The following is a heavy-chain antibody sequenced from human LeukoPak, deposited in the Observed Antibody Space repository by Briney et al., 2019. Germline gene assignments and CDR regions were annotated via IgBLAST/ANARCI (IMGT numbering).Heavy chain of an antibody. CDR1: GFTFSSYG. D-gene: IGHD4-17*01. V-gene: IGHV3-30*03. CDR2: ISYDGGNK. CDR3: ASPDYGDSKYYFDY. Sequence: GRSLRLSCAASGFTFSSYGMHWVRQAPGKGLEWVAVISYDGGNKYYADSVKGRFTISRDNSKNTLYLQMNSLRAEDTAVYYCASPDYGDSKYYFDYWGQGTLVTVSS. J-gene: IGHJ4*02.